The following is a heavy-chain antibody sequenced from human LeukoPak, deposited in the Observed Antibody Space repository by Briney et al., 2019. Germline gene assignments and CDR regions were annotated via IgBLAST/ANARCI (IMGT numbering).Heavy chain of an antibody. D-gene: IGHD1-7*01. CDR1: GFSLTTSEVG. V-gene: IGHV2-5*02. CDR3: AHRLWAGTTFDS. Sequence: SGPTLVKPTQTLTLTCTFSGFSLTTSEVGVGWIRHPPGKALDWLALIYWDVDKRYSPSLKSRLTITKDTSKNQVVLTMTNMDPVDTATYYCAHRLWAGTTFDSWGQGILVTVSS. CDR2: IYWDVDK. J-gene: IGHJ4*02.